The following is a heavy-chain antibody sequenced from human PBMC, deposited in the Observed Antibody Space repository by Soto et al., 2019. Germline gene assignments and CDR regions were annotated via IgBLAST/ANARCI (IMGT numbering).Heavy chain of an antibody. CDR2: IYYSGST. Sequence: SETLSLTCTVSGGSISSYYWSWIRQPPGKGLEWIGYIYYSGSTNYNPSLKSRVTISVDTSKNQFSLKLSSVTAADTAVYYCARQNGYSSGWYASYFDYWGQGTLVTVSP. CDR3: ARQNGYSSGWYASYFDY. V-gene: IGHV4-59*08. CDR1: GGSISSYY. J-gene: IGHJ4*02. D-gene: IGHD6-19*01.